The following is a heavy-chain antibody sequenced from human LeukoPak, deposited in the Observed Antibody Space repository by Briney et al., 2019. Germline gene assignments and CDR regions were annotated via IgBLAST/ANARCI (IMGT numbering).Heavy chain of an antibody. V-gene: IGHV3-7*01. CDR2: IKQDGSEK. D-gene: IGHD1-7*01. Sequence: PGGSLRLSCAASGFTFSNYWMSWVRQAPGKGLEWVANIKQDGSEKYYVDSVKGRFTISRDNAKNSLYLQMNSLRAEDTAVYYCARDRGITGTNDFNYWGQGTLVTVSS. J-gene: IGHJ4*02. CDR1: GFTFSNYW. CDR3: ARDRGITGTNDFNY.